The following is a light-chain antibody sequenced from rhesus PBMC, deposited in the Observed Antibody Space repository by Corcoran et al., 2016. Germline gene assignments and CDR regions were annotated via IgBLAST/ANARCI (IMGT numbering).Light chain of an antibody. Sequence: EIVLTQSPATLSLSPGERATLSCRASQSVSSSLAWYQQKPAQVPRLLIYGESSRATGIPDRFSDSGYGTDLTLTINSLHPEDVAVYYCHQYSNWPWTFGQGTKVEIK. CDR2: GES. CDR3: HQYSNWPWT. J-gene: IGKJ1*01. V-gene: IGKV3-42*01. CDR1: QSVSSS.